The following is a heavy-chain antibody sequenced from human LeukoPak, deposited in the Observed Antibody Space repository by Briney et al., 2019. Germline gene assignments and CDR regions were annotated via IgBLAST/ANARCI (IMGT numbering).Heavy chain of an antibody. CDR2: IYYSGST. CDR3: ASRDGYNGSFDY. V-gene: IGHV4-59*01. CDR1: GGSISSYY. D-gene: IGHD5-24*01. Sequence: SETLSLTCTVSGGSISSYYWSWIRQPPGKGLEWIGYIYYSGSTNYNPSLKSRVTISVDTSKNQFSLKLSSVTAADTAVCYCASRDGYNGSFDYWGQGTLVTVSS. J-gene: IGHJ4*02.